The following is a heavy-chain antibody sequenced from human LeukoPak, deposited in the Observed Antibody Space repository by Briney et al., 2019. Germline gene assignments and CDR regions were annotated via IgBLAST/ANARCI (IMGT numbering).Heavy chain of an antibody. D-gene: IGHD2-21*02. CDR3: ARGLSEGDDDY. CDR1: GGSISSYY. CDR2: IYYSGST. Sequence: PSETLSLTCTVSGGSISSYYWSWIRQPPGKGLGWIGYIYYSGSTNYNPSLKSRVAISVDTSKNQFPLKLSSVTAADTAVYYCARGLSEGDDDYWGQGTLVTVSS. J-gene: IGHJ4*02. V-gene: IGHV4-59*01.